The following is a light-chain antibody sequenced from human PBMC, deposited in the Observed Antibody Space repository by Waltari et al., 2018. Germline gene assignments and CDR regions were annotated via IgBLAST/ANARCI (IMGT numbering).Light chain of an antibody. J-gene: IGLJ3*02. CDR3: SSRNGRANEVV. V-gene: IGLV3-19*01. CDR1: SLRTSY. Sequence: SSELTQDPAVSVALGQTVRFTCQGDSLRTSYASWYQLKPGPAPVVVIYVKHKRPSGIPDRIACYSSGTTSSLTITGAQAEDEADYYCSSRNGRANEVVFAGGTKVTVL. CDR2: VKH.